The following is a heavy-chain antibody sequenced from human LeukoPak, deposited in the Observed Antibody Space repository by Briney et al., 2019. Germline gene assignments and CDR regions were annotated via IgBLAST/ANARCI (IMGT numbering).Heavy chain of an antibody. CDR2: VDGGGGGT. D-gene: IGHD6-13*01. Sequence: GGSLRLSCAASGFTLSSYAMTWVRQAPGRRLEWVSSVDGGGGGTYYADSVKGRFTISRDNSKDTLYLQMNGLRAEDTAVYFCAKQSAGSAAWYSLHYDFWGQGTLVTVSS. J-gene: IGHJ4*02. CDR1: GFTLSSYA. CDR3: AKQSAGSAAWYSLHYDF. V-gene: IGHV3-23*01.